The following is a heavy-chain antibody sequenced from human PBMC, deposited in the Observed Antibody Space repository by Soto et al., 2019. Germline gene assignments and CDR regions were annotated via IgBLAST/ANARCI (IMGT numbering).Heavy chain of an antibody. D-gene: IGHD3-3*01. V-gene: IGHV4-39*01. Sequence: SETLSLTCTVSGGSISSSSYYWGWIRQPPGKGLEWIGSIYYSGSTYYNPSLKSRVTISVDTSKNQFSLKLSSVTAADTAVYYCASIHYDFWSGYYPYYYGMDVWGQGTTVT. CDR1: GGSISSSSYY. CDR2: IYYSGST. CDR3: ASIHYDFWSGYYPYYYGMDV. J-gene: IGHJ6*02.